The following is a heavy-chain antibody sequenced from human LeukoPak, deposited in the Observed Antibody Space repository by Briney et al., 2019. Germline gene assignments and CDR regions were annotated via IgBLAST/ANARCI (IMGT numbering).Heavy chain of an antibody. J-gene: IGHJ2*01. CDR2: IYHTGST. D-gene: IGHD3-10*01. Sequence: SQTLSLTCAVSGGSINTSGYSWSWIRQPPGQGLEWIGYIYHTGSTYYSPSLESRLTISVDRSKSQFSLRLSSVTAADTAVYYCARGPMVRGVINWYSDLWGRGTLVTVSS. CDR3: ARGPMVRGVINWYSDL. V-gene: IGHV4-30-2*01. CDR1: GGSINTSGYS.